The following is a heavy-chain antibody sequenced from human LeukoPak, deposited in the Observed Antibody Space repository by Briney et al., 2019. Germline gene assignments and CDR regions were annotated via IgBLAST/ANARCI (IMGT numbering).Heavy chain of an antibody. CDR3: ARGDYYYGIDA. CDR1: GGSISSYY. J-gene: IGHJ6*02. Sequence: PSETLSLTCTLSGGSISSYYWSWIRQPAGKGREWIGRIYTSGSTNYNPSLKSRVTMSVDTPKNQFSRRLSSVTAADTAVYYCARGDYYYGIDAWGQGTTVTVSS. V-gene: IGHV4-4*07. CDR2: IYTSGST.